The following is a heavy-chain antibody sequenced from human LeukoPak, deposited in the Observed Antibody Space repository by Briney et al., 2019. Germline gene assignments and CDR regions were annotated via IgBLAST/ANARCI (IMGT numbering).Heavy chain of an antibody. CDR1: GGTFSSYA. CDR2: MNPNSGNT. Sequence: ASVKVSCKASGGTFSSYAISWVRQAPGQGLEWMGWMNPNSGNTGYAQKFQGRVTITRNTSISTAYMELSSLRSEDTAVYYCARVRSSLRYYYYMDVWGKGTTVTVSS. CDR3: ARVRSSLRYYYYMDV. J-gene: IGHJ6*03. D-gene: IGHD6-19*01. V-gene: IGHV1-8*03.